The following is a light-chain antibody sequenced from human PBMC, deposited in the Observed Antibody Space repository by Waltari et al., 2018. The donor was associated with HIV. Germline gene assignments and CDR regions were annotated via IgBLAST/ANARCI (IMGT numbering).Light chain of an antibody. J-gene: IGLJ2*01. V-gene: IGLV1-47*01. CDR3: GAWDDSLSGPV. CDR2: RNN. Sequence: SVLTQPPSASGTPGQRVTISCSGSSSNIGSKYVYWYQQLPGTAPKLLIYRNNQRPSGVPDRISGSKSGTSASLTISGLRSEDEADYYCGAWDDSLSGPVFGGGTKLTVL. CDR1: SSNIGSKY.